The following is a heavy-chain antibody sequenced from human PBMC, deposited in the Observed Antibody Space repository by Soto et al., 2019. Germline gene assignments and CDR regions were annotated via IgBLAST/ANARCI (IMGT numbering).Heavy chain of an antibody. CDR2: ISWNSGSL. J-gene: IGHJ5*02. V-gene: IGHV3-9*01. CDR3: SRVVSGGYTRWLDP. CDR1: GFTFDNYA. D-gene: IGHD1-26*01. Sequence: EVQLVESGGGLVQPGRSLRLSCAASGFTFDNYAMHWVRQAPGRGLEWVSGISWNSGSLVYADSVKGRFTISRDNARNSLYLQMNSLRAEDTALYYCSRVVSGGYTRWLDPWGQGTLVTVSS.